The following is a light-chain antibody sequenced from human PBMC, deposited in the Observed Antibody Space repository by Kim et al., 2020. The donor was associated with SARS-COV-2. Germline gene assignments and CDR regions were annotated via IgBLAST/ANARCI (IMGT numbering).Light chain of an antibody. V-gene: IGLV1-47*01. CDR1: SSNIGSNY. Sequence: ELTQPPSASGTPGQRVTISCSGSSSNIGSNYVYWYQQLPGTAPKLLIYRSNQRPSGVPDRFSGSKSGTSASLAISGLRSEDEADYYCAAWDDSLSGHVVFGGGTQLTVL. CDR3: AAWDDSLSGHVV. CDR2: RSN. J-gene: IGLJ2*01.